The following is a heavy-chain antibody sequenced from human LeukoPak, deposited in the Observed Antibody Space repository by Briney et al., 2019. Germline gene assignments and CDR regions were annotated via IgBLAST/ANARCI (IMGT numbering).Heavy chain of an antibody. CDR1: GYTLTGYY. V-gene: IGHV1-2*02. D-gene: IGHD3-22*01. CDR2: INCNSGGT. Sequence: ASVKVSCKASGYTLTGYYMHWVRQSPGQGLEWMGWINCNSGGTNYAQKFQGRVTMTRDTSVSTAYMELSRLRSDDKAVYYCARDDSSGYYHRAFDIWGQGTMVTVSS. CDR3: ARDDSSGYYHRAFDI. J-gene: IGHJ3*02.